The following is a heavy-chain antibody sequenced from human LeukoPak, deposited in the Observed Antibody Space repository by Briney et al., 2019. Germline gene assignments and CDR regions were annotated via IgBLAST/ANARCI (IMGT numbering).Heavy chain of an antibody. CDR2: INTDGSEK. Sequence: GRSLRLSCSASGFTFSSRWMNWVRQGAGKGLEWVAIINTDGSEKNYVDSGQGRFTISRDNAKNSLYLQMNSLRAEDTAMYYCARSNSGPDYWGQGTLVIVPS. J-gene: IGHJ4*02. D-gene: IGHD4-23*01. CDR3: ARSNSGPDY. CDR1: GFTFSSRW. V-gene: IGHV3-7*01.